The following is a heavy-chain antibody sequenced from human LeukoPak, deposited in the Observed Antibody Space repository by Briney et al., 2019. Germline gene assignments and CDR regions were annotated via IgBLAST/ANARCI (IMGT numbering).Heavy chain of an antibody. V-gene: IGHV3-23*01. Sequence: GGSLRLSCAASGFTFNTYAMYWVRQAPGKGLEWVSSTSGSGGNTFHADSVKGRFTMSRDNSKNTLYLQMNSLRAEDTAVYYCAKDGQWLPPRGGLLDYWGQGTLVTVSS. J-gene: IGHJ4*02. D-gene: IGHD6-19*01. CDR3: AKDGQWLPPRGGLLDY. CDR1: GFTFNTYA. CDR2: TSGSGGNT.